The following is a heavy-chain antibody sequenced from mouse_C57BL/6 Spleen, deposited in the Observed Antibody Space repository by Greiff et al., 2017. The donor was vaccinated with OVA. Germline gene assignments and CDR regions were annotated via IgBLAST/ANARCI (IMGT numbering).Heavy chain of an antibody. V-gene: IGHV1-80*01. D-gene: IGHD2-5*01. CDR1: GYAFSSYW. CDR3: ARGDSNYVFDY. J-gene: IGHJ2*01. Sequence: QVQLQQSGAELVKPGASVKISCKASGYAFSSYWMNWVKQRPGKGLEWIGQIYPGDGDTNYNGKFKGKATLTADKSSSTAYMQLSSLTSEDSAVYFCARGDSNYVFDYWGQGTTLTVSS. CDR2: IYPGDGDT.